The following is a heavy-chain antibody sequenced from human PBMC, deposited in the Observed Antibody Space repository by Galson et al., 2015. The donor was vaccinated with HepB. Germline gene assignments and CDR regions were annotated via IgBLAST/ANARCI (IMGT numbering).Heavy chain of an antibody. V-gene: IGHV5-51*03. D-gene: IGHD6-19*01. CDR2: IYPGDSDT. CDR3: ASRLYSSGREGAFDI. CDR1: GNSFTIYW. J-gene: IGHJ3*02. Sequence: QSGAEVKKPGESLKISCKGSGNSFTIYWIGWVRQMPGKGLEWMGIIYPGDSDTRYSPSFQGHVTISADKSISTAYLQWSSLKASDTAMYYCASRLYSSGREGAFDIWGQGTMVTVSS.